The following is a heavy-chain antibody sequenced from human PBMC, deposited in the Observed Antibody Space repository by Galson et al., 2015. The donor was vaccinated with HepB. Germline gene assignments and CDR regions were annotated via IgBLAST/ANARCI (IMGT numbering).Heavy chain of an antibody. CDR1: GYTFTSYG. J-gene: IGHJ4*02. Sequence: SVKVSCKASGYTFTSYGISWVRQAPGQGLEWMGWISAYNGNTNYAQKLQGRVTMTTDTSTSTAYMELRSLRSDDTAVYYCAAGGKVCSGGSCYSDFDYWGQGTLVTVSS. CDR2: ISAYNGNT. CDR3: AAGGKVCSGGSCYSDFDY. D-gene: IGHD2-15*01. V-gene: IGHV1-18*01.